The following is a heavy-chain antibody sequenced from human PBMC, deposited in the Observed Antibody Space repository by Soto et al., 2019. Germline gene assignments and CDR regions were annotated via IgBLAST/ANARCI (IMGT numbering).Heavy chain of an antibody. D-gene: IGHD3-9*01. V-gene: IGHV4-31*03. CDR3: ARAPYYDSLTSNPIRGGRYFDA. Sequence: SATLSLTCSVSGASIGNSGYYWTWIRLHQERGLEWIGYIYDTGSTYYNPSLKSRLTISLESSKRRFFLNLTSVTAADTAVYFCARAPYYDSLTSNPIRGGRYFDAWGQGTRVTVSS. CDR2: IYDTGST. J-gene: IGHJ4*02. CDR1: GASIGNSGYY.